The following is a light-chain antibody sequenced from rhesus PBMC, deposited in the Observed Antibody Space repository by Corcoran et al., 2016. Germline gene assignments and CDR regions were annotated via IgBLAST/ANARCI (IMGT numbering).Light chain of an antibody. CDR3: MQGTHSPYS. V-gene: IGKV2S9*01. CDR1: QSLVYRDGKTS. J-gene: IGKJ2*01. CDR2: QVS. Sequence: DVVLTQSPLSLPVTLGQPASVSCRSSQSLVYRDGKTSLSWLPKKPGQPPRRRIYQVSTRDSGVPDRSSGSEVGTEFTLTISRVEAEDGGVYYCMQGTHSPYSFGQGTKVEIK.